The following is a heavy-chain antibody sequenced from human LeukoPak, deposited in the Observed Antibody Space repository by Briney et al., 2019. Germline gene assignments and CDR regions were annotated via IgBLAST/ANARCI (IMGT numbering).Heavy chain of an antibody. Sequence: GGSLRLSCAASGFTFSSYGMHWVRQAPGKGLEWVAVISYDGSNKYYADSVKGRFTISRDNSKNTLYLQMNSLRAEDTAVYYCAKGFRSGFGVDYWGQGTLVTVSS. CDR1: GFTFSSYG. V-gene: IGHV3-30*18. D-gene: IGHD3-10*01. J-gene: IGHJ4*02. CDR2: ISYDGSNK. CDR3: AKGFRSGFGVDY.